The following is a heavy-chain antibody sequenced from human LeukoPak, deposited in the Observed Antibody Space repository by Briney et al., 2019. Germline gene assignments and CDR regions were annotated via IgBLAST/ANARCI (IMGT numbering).Heavy chain of an antibody. CDR1: GFTFSSYG. V-gene: IGHV3-30*02. D-gene: IGHD6-13*01. CDR3: AKDIGSGIAGPLDY. Sequence: GGSLRLSCAASGFTFSSYGMHWVRQAPGKGLEWVAFIRYDGSNKYYADSVKGRFTISRDNSKNTLYLQMNSLRAEDTAVYYCAKDIGSGIAGPLDYWGQGTLVTVS. CDR2: IRYDGSNK. J-gene: IGHJ4*02.